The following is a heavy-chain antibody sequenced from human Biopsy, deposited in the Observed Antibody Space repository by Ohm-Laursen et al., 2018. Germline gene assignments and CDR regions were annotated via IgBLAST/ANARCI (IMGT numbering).Heavy chain of an antibody. CDR3: ARVGAGAPSIDYFDY. Sequence: SQTLSLTCTVSGGSIGSFFWSWIRQPPGKGLEWIGYIYYSGSTNYNPSLRSRVTISVDTSKNQFSLELSSVTAADTAVYYCARVGAGAPSIDYFDYWGQGALVTVSS. V-gene: IGHV4-59*01. CDR1: GGSIGSFF. J-gene: IGHJ4*02. CDR2: IYYSGST. D-gene: IGHD1-26*01.